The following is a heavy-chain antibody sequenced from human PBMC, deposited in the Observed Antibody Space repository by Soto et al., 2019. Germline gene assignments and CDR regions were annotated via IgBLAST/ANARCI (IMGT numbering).Heavy chain of an antibody. D-gene: IGHD4-17*01. CDR1: GFTFSSYA. CDR2: ISGSGGST. CDR3: AKHPTRARLYGDYANWFDP. J-gene: IGHJ5*02. V-gene: IGHV3-23*01. Sequence: EVQLLESGGGLVQPGGSLRLSCAASGFTFSSYAMSWVRQAPGKGLEWVSAISGSGGSTYYADSVKGRFTISRDNSKNTLYLQMNSLRAEDTVVYYCAKHPTRARLYGDYANWFDPWGQGTPVTVSS.